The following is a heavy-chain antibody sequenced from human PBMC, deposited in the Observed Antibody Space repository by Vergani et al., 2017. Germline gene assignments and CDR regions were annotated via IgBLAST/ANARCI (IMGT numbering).Heavy chain of an antibody. D-gene: IGHD2-21*02. CDR3: ARDPAYCGGDCYSVRGAFDI. Sequence: QVQLVQSGAEVKKPGSSVKVSCKASGGTFSSYAISWVRQAPGQGLEWMGGIIPIFGTANYAQKFQGRVTITADESTSTAYMELSSLRSEDTAGYYCARDPAYCGGDCYSVRGAFDIWGQGTMVTVSS. CDR2: IIPIFGTA. CDR1: GGTFSSYA. J-gene: IGHJ3*02. V-gene: IGHV1-69*01.